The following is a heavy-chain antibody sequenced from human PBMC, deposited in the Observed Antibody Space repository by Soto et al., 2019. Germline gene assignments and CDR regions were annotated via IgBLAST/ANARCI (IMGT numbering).Heavy chain of an antibody. CDR1: GGSISSGGYY. Sequence: NLYLTCTVSGGSISSGGYYWSWIRQHPGKGLEWIGYIYYSGSTYYNPSLKSRVTISVDTSKNQFSLKLSSVTAADTAVYYCARDLLGYFSSPSCPGCFDPWCQGTLVTVS. CDR2: IYYSGST. D-gene: IGHD2-2*01. J-gene: IGHJ5*02. V-gene: IGHV4-31*03. CDR3: ARDLLGYFSSPSCPGCFDP.